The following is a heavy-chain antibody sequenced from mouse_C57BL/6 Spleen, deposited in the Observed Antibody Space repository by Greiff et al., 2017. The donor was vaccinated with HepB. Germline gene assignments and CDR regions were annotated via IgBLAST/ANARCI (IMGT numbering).Heavy chain of an antibody. V-gene: IGHV1-54*01. CDR2: INPGSGGT. CDR3: ARSPYYGSSYGAMDY. CDR1: GYAFTNYL. D-gene: IGHD1-1*01. J-gene: IGHJ4*01. Sequence: QVQLQQSGAELVRPGTSVKVSCKASGYAFTNYLIEWVKQRPGQGLEWIGVINPGSGGTNYNEKFKGKATLTADKSSSTAYMQLSSLTSEDSAVYCCARSPYYGSSYGAMDYWGQGTSVTVSS.